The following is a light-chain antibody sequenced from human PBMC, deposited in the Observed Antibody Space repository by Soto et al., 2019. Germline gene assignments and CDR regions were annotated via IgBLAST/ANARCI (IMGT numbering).Light chain of an antibody. CDR3: AAWDDRLNGWV. V-gene: IGLV1-44*01. Sequence: QSVLTQPPSASGTPGQRVTISCSGSSSNIGSNTVNWYQQLPGTAPKLLIYSNNQRPSGVPDRFSGSKSGTSASLAISGLQCEDEADDYCAAWDDRLNGWVFGGGTELTVL. J-gene: IGLJ3*02. CDR2: SNN. CDR1: SSNIGSNT.